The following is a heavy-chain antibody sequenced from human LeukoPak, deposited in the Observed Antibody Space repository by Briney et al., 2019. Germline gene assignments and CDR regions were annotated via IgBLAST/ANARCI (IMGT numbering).Heavy chain of an antibody. CDR3: VKAREYSGYDPVGDY. D-gene: IGHD5-12*01. CDR1: GFSFSSCA. Sequence: PGGSLRLSCAASGFSFSSCAMGWVRQAPGKRPDWVSSISGGADSTYYADSVKGRFTISRDNSKNTLYLQINSLRVEDTAIYYCVKAREYSGYDPVGDYWGQGALVTVSS. CDR2: ISGGADST. J-gene: IGHJ4*02. V-gene: IGHV3-23*01.